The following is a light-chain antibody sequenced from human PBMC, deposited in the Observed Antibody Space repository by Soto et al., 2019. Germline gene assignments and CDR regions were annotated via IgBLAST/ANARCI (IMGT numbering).Light chain of an antibody. CDR2: AVS. CDR1: QNIGNY. Sequence: DIQMTQSPSSLSASVGDRITITCRASQNIGNYLHWYQQKPAKPPKLLIYAVSNLQTGVPSRFSGSGSGTDFTLTISSLQPENFATFYCQQSYSSPTWTFGQGTKVEFK. CDR3: QQSYSSPTWT. V-gene: IGKV1-39*01. J-gene: IGKJ1*01.